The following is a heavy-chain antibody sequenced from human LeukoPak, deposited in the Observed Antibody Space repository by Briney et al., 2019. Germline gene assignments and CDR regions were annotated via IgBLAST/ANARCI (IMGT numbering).Heavy chain of an antibody. CDR1: GFTFSTYV. D-gene: IGHD2-2*01. CDR2: IRANGVDT. V-gene: IGHV3-23*01. CDR3: AKELPIVIVPAAVDC. Sequence: GGSLRLSCAASGFTFSTYVMSWIRQAPGKGLEWVSGIRANGVDTYYTNSVKGRFTVSRDNTKNTLYLRMNTLRAEDTAVYYCAKELPIVIVPAAVDCWGQGTLVSVSS. J-gene: IGHJ4*02.